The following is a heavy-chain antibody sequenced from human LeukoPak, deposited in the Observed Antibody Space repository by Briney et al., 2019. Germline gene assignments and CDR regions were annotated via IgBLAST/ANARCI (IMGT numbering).Heavy chain of an antibody. D-gene: IGHD3-3*01. Sequence: SETLSLTXTVSGGSISSSSYYWGWIRQPPGKGLEWIGSIYYSGSTYYNPSLKSRVTISVDTSKNQFSLKLSSVTAADTAVYYCASPRGYYDFWRGSGVYYYYYMDVWGKGTTVTVSS. J-gene: IGHJ6*03. V-gene: IGHV4-39*01. CDR1: GGSISSSSYY. CDR3: ASPRGYYDFWRGSGVYYYYYMDV. CDR2: IYYSGST.